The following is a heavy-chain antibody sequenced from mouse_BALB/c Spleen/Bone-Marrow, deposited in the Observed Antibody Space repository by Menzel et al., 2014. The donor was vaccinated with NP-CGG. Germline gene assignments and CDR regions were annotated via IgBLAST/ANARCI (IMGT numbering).Heavy chain of an antibody. V-gene: IGHV7-1*02. CDR1: GCTFSDFY. CDR3: ARNPRWLLAMDY. D-gene: IGHD2-3*01. CDR2: SRNKANVYTT. J-gene: IGHJ4*01. Sequence: DVMLVESGGGLVQPGGSLRLSCATSGCTFSDFYMEWVRQPPGKRLEWIAASRNKANVYTTEYSASVKGRFIVSRDTSQSILYLQMNALRAEDTAIYYCARNPRWLLAMDYWGQGTSVTVSS.